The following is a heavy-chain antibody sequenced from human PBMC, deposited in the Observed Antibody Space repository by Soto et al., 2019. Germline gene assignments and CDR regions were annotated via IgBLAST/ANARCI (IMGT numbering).Heavy chain of an antibody. J-gene: IGHJ4*02. CDR1: GFLFSEDN. CDR2: ISGSGGDT. CDR3: AKDGYGQGDY. D-gene: IGHD5-18*01. Sequence: GSLELFWRTPGFLFSEDNMDLVRQAPGKGLEWVSGISGSGGDTFYADSVRGRFTISRDNSKNTVYLQMSSLRADDTAVYYCAKDGYGQGDYWGQGTQVTVSS. V-gene: IGHV3-23*01.